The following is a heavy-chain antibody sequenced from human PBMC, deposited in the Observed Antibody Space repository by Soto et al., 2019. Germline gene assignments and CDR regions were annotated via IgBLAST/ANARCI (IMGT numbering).Heavy chain of an antibody. CDR1: GFTVSTYY. CDR3: ARDLGVSGIYFDY. CDR2: IYSGGST. J-gene: IGHJ4*02. V-gene: IGHV3-66*01. Sequence: EVQLVESGGGLVQPGGSLRLSCAASGFTVSTYYMSWVRQAPGKGLEWVSVIYSGGSTYYAGSVKGRFTISRDNSKNTLYLQMNSLRAEDTAVYYCARDLGVSGIYFDYWGQGTLVTVSS. D-gene: IGHD1-26*01.